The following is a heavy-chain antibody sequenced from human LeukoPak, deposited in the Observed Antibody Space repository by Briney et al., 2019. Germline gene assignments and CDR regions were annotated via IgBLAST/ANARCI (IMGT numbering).Heavy chain of an antibody. CDR2: IYTSGST. J-gene: IGHJ3*02. CDR3: ARDGYNYRLAANDAFDI. CDR1: GVSISSYY. D-gene: IGHD5-24*01. Sequence: PSETLSLTCSVSGVSISSYYWSWIRQPAGKGLEWVGRIYTSGSTNYNPSLKSRFTMSVDTSKNQFSLKLSSVTAADTAVYYCARDGYNYRLAANDAFDIWGQGTMVTVSS. V-gene: IGHV4-4*07.